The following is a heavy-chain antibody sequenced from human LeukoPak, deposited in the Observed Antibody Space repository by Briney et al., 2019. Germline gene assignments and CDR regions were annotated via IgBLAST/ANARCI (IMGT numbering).Heavy chain of an antibody. CDR1: GYTFTSYG. CDR2: INPNSGGT. V-gene: IGHV1-2*02. Sequence: ASVKVSCKASGYTFTSYGISWVRQAPGQGLEWMGWINPNSGGTNYAQKFQGRVTMTRDTSISTAYMELSRLRSDDTAVYYCASPTYCSSTSCYWNYYYYYYGMDVWGQGTTVTVSS. CDR3: ASPTYCSSTSCYWNYYYYYYGMDV. J-gene: IGHJ6*02. D-gene: IGHD2-2*01.